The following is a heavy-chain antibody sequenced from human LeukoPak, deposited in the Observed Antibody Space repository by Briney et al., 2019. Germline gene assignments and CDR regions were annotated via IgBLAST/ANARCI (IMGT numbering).Heavy chain of an antibody. CDR3: ASGRQLGY. CDR1: GFTFSNYW. V-gene: IGHV3-7*01. Sequence: HSGGSLRLSCAASGFTFSNYWMSWVRQAPGKGLEWVANIKQDGSEKYYVDSVKGRFTISRDNDKYSLYLQMNSLRAEDAAVYYCASGRQLGYWGQGTLVTVSS. CDR2: IKQDGSEK. J-gene: IGHJ4*02. D-gene: IGHD6-13*01.